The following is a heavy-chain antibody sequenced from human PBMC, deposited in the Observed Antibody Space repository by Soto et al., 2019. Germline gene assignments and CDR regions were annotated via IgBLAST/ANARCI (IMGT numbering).Heavy chain of an antibody. CDR3: ARVCGGDCHPGMDV. D-gene: IGHD2-21*02. Sequence: QVQLQESGPGLVKPSQTLSLTCTVSGGSISSGGYYWSWIRQHPGKGLEWIGYIYYSGSTYYNPSLKSRVTISVDTSKNQFSLKLSSVTAADTALYYCARVCGGDCHPGMDVWGQGTTVTVSS. CDR1: GGSISSGGYY. CDR2: IYYSGST. J-gene: IGHJ6*02. V-gene: IGHV4-31*03.